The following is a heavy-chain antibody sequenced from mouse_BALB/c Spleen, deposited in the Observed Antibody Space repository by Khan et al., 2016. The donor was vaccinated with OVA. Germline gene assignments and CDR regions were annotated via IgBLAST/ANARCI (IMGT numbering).Heavy chain of an antibody. Sequence: QVQLQQSGAELARPGASVKMSCKASGYTFTNYTMHWVKQRPGQGLEWIGYINPSSGYTNYNQNFNDKATLTTDRSSSTAYMQLSSLTSDDSAVYYCARIPIPPYYFDYWGKGTTRTVSS. CDR2: INPSSGYT. J-gene: IGHJ2*01. CDR1: GYTFTNYT. V-gene: IGHV1-4*01. CDR3: ARIPIPPYYFDY.